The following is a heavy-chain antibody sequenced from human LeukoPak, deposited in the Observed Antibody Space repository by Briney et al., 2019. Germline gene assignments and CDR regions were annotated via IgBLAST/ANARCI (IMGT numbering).Heavy chain of an antibody. V-gene: IGHV3-48*03. CDR2: ISSSGSTI. J-gene: IGHJ4*02. CDR3: AKDINRITMIIEDY. CDR1: GFTFSSYE. Sequence: GGSLRLSCAASGFTFSSYEMNWVRQAPGKGLEWVSYISSSGSTIYYADSVKGRCTISRDNSKNTLYLQMNSLRAEDTAVYYCAKDINRITMIIEDYWGQGTLVTVSS. D-gene: IGHD3-22*01.